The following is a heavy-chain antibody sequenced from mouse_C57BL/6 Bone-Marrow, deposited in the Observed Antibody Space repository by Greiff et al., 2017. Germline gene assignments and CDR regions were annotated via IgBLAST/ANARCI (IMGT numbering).Heavy chain of an antibody. J-gene: IGHJ3*01. V-gene: IGHV5-4*01. CDR3: AREGYCGSSYAAWLAY. CDR2: ISDGGSYT. CDR1: GFTFSSSA. D-gene: IGHD1-1*01. Sequence: DVHLVESGGGLVKPGGSLKLSCAASGFTFSSSAMSWVRQTPEKRLAWVATISDGGSYTYYPDHVKGRFTISRDNAKNNRYLHMSHLKSEDTAMYCCAREGYCGSSYAAWLAYWGQETLVTVSA.